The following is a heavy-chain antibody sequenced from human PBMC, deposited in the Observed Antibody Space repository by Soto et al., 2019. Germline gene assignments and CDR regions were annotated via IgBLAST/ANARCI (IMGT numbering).Heavy chain of an antibody. CDR2: INAGNGNT. CDR1: GYTFTSYA. J-gene: IGHJ6*02. CDR3: ARDLLWFGELLYAYYYYGMDV. Sequence: QVQLVQSGAEVKKPGASVKVSCKASGYTFTSYAMHWVRQAPGQRLEWMGWINAGNGNTKYSQKFQGRVTITRVTAASTAYMELSSLRSEDTAVYYCARDLLWFGELLYAYYYYGMDVWGQGTTVTVSS. V-gene: IGHV1-3*01. D-gene: IGHD3-10*01.